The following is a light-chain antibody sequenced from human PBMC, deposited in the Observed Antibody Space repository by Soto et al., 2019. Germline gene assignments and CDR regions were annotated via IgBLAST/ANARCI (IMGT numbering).Light chain of an antibody. CDR1: QSISSW. Sequence: DLQMTQSPSTLSASVGDRVTITCRASQSISSWLAWYQQKPGKAPKLLIYDASSLESGVTLRFSGSGSGTDFTITISSLQPDDFAAYYCQEYSSYSTFGGGTKVEIK. CDR3: QEYSSYST. CDR2: DAS. J-gene: IGKJ4*01. V-gene: IGKV1-5*01.